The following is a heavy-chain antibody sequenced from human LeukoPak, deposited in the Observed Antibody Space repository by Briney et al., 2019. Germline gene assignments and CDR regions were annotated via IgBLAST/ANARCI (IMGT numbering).Heavy chain of an antibody. Sequence: ASVKVSCKASGYTFTGYYMQWVRQAPGQGPEWMGWINPNSGGTNYAQKFQGRVTMTRDTSISTAYMELSRLGSDDTAFYYCARDPSGGSSGYPFDYWGQGTLVTVSS. CDR2: INPNSGGT. V-gene: IGHV1-2*02. CDR1: GYTFTGYY. D-gene: IGHD3-22*01. CDR3: ARDPSGGSSGYPFDY. J-gene: IGHJ4*02.